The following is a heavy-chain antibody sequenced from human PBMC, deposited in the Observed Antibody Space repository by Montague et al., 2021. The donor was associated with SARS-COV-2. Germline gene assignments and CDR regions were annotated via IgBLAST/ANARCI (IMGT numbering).Heavy chain of an antibody. D-gene: IGHD6-13*01. CDR2: IKQSGRT. Sequence: SETLSLTCAVYGGPFGDDHWSWIRQPPGKGLEWIGDIKQSGRTNXNPSLKSRVTISVDTSKNQFSLKLNSVTAADTAMYYCARDFVAAVPDRFDSWGQGVLVTVSS. CDR1: GGPFGDDH. J-gene: IGHJ4*02. CDR3: ARDFVAAVPDRFDS. V-gene: IGHV4-34*01.